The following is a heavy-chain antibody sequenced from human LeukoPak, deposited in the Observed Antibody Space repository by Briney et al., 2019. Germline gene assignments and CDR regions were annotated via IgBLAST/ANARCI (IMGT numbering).Heavy chain of an antibody. Sequence: ASVKVSCKASGYTFTSYDINWVRQATGQGLEWMGWMNPNSGNTGYAQKFQGRVTITRNTSISTAYMELISLRSEDTAVYYCARLHSSSWYLYYFDYWGQGTLVTVSS. J-gene: IGHJ4*02. CDR3: ARLHSSSWYLYYFDY. D-gene: IGHD6-13*01. CDR1: GYTFTSYD. V-gene: IGHV1-8*03. CDR2: MNPNSGNT.